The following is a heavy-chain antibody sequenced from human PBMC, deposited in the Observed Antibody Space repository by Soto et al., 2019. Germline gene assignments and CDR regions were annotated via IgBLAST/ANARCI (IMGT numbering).Heavy chain of an antibody. CDR2: ISAYNGNT. V-gene: IGHV1-18*01. CDR3: ARDKGGYCSGGSCYWFDP. J-gene: IGHJ5*02. D-gene: IGHD2-15*01. Sequence: GASVKVSCKASGYTFTSYGISWVRQAPGQGLEWMGWISAYNGNTNYAQKLQGRVTMTTDTSTGTAYMELRSLRSDDTAVYYCARDKGGYCSGGSCYWFDPWGQGTLVTVSS. CDR1: GYTFTSYG.